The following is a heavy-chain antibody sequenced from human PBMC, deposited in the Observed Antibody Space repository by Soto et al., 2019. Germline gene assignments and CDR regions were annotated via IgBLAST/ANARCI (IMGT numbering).Heavy chain of an antibody. V-gene: IGHV6-1*01. D-gene: IGHD6-13*01. CDR3: ARDPSSSWLSWFDP. CDR2: TYYRSKWYN. J-gene: IGHJ5*02. CDR1: GDSVSSNSAA. Sequence: PXQTLSLTCAISGDSVSSNSAAWNLMRQSPSRGLEWLGRTYYRSKWYNDYAVSVKSRITINPDTSKNQFSLQLNSVTPEDTAVYYCARDPSSSWLSWFDPWGQGTLVTV.